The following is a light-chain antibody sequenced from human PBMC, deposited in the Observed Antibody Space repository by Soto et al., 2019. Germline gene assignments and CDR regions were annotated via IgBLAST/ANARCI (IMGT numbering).Light chain of an antibody. CDR1: SSDVGGYKY. J-gene: IGLJ1*01. CDR2: EVN. CDR3: SSYAGINNLGV. V-gene: IGLV2-8*01. Sequence: QSALTQPPSASGSPRQSVTISCPGTSSDVGGYKYVSWYQQHPGKAPKLMIFEVNKRPSGVPDRFSGSKSDNTASLTVSGLQAEDEADYYCSSYAGINNLGVFGTGTKVTVL.